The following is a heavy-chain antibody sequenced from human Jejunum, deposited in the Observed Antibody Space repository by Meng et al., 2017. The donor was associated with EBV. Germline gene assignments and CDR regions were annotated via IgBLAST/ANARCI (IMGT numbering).Heavy chain of an antibody. Sequence: VQLPHWGAGWLRPTAPRALTCAVYGCSFSGYYWSWVRQPPGRGLEYIGEVHFSGITNYTPSLKSRVTMSVDASKNQFSLRLTSVTAADTAVYYCARRTGDYVVGYWGQGTLVTVSS. J-gene: IGHJ4*02. D-gene: IGHD2-8*02. V-gene: IGHV4-34*02. CDR3: ARRTGDYVVGY. CDR2: VHFSGIT. CDR1: GCSFSGYY.